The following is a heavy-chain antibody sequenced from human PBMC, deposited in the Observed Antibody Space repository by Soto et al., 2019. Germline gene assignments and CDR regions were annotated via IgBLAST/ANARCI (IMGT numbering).Heavy chain of an antibody. CDR1: GGSISSYY. Sequence: QVQLQESGPGLVKPSETLSLTCTVSGGSISSYYWSWIRQPPGKGLEWIGYIHHSGSTNYNPSLKSRVTMSLDTSKNQFSLKLSSVTAADTAIYYCVRPQLSSGWATFDYWGQGTLVTVSS. J-gene: IGHJ4*02. CDR2: IHHSGST. V-gene: IGHV4-59*01. CDR3: VRPQLSSGWATFDY. D-gene: IGHD6-19*01.